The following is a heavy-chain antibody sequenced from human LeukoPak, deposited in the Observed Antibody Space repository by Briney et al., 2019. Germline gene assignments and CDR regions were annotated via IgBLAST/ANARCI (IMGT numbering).Heavy chain of an antibody. CDR3: ARDLRCSGGSCSDY. Sequence: AAGKASCSASGSTFTGYYMHWVRQAPGQGLGRMGWINQNSGCTNYAQKFQGRVTMTRDTSIRTSYMELSRLTSDHTAVYYWARDLRCSGGSCSDYWGQGTLVTVPS. D-gene: IGHD2-15*01. CDR2: INQNSGCT. V-gene: IGHV1-2*02. CDR1: GSTFTGYY. J-gene: IGHJ4*02.